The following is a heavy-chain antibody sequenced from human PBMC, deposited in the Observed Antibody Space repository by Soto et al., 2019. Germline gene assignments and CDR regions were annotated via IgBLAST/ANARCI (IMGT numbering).Heavy chain of an antibody. CDR1: GYNFPSYG. D-gene: IGHD6-19*01. CDR2: ISPHNDRT. Sequence: QVQLVQSGADVKKPGASVKVSCKASGYNFPSYGISWVRQAPGQGLEWMGWISPHNDRTKYARRFQDRVTMTTETPTSTVYMELGSLRSDDTAGYYCARDLYYSSGRYFDHDDFDIWGQGTVVTVSS. V-gene: IGHV1-18*01. CDR3: ARDLYYSSGRYFDHDDFDI. J-gene: IGHJ3*02.